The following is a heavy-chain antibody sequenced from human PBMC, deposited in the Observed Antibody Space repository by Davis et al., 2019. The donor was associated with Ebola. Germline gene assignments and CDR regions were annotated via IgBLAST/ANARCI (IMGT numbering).Heavy chain of an antibody. V-gene: IGHV3-23*01. CDR1: GFTFSSYA. Sequence: GGSLRLSCAGSGFTFSSYAMAWVRQAPGKWLEWITVISGSGGTLFYADSVKGRFTISRDNSKNTLYLQMNSLRAEDTAVYYCAKDPNGDYIGAYDDWGQGTLVTVSS. D-gene: IGHD4-17*01. CDR2: ISGSGGTL. J-gene: IGHJ4*02. CDR3: AKDPNGDYIGAYDD.